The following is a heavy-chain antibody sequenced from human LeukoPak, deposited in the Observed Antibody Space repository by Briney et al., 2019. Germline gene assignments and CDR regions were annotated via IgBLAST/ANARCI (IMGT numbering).Heavy chain of an antibody. V-gene: IGHV3-7*01. Sequence: PGGSLRLSCAASGFTFSSYWTSWVRQTPGKGLEWMANINEDGSQRYYVDSVKGRFTISRGNAKNSVYLQMGSLRVEDTAVYYCVRDGRGGYLDNWGQGTLVTVSS. D-gene: IGHD3-10*01. CDR3: VRDGRGGYLDN. CDR2: INEDGSQR. CDR1: GFTFSSYW. J-gene: IGHJ4*02.